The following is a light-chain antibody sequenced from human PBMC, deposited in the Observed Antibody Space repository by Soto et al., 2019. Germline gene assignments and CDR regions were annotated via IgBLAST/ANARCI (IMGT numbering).Light chain of an antibody. V-gene: IGKV1-8*01. J-gene: IGKJ1*01. CDR2: AAS. CDR1: QGISSY. CDR3: QQYYSYPSWT. Sequence: AIRMTQSPSSLSASTGDRVTITCRASQGISSYLAWYQQKPGKAPKLLIYAASTLQSGVPPRFSGSGSGTDFTLTISCLQSEDFATYYCQQYYSYPSWTFGQGTTVDIK.